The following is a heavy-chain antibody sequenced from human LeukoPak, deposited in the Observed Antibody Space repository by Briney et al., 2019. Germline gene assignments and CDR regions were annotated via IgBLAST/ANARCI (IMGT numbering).Heavy chain of an antibody. Sequence: SETLSLTCTVSGGSIRSYFWSWIRQPPGKGLEWIGYIYYSGSTNYNPSLKSRVTISVDTSKNQFSLKLSSVTAADTAVYYCAREVGHYYDSSGYYYFDYWGQGTLVTVSS. CDR3: AREVGHYYDSSGYYYFDY. J-gene: IGHJ4*02. CDR1: GGSIRSYF. CDR2: IYYSGST. V-gene: IGHV4-59*01. D-gene: IGHD3-22*01.